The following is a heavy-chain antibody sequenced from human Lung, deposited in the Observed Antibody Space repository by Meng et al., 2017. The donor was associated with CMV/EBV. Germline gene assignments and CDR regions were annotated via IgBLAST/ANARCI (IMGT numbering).Heavy chain of an antibody. CDR2: IKQDGSER. Sequence: ESXKISXAASGFTFSSYWMSWVRQAPGKGLEWVANIKQDGSERYYVDSVKGRFTISRDNAKNSLYLQMNSLRAEDTAVYYCARDTGYDDAFDIWGQGTMV. CDR1: GFTFSSYW. D-gene: IGHD5-12*01. J-gene: IGHJ3*02. V-gene: IGHV3-7*01. CDR3: ARDTGYDDAFDI.